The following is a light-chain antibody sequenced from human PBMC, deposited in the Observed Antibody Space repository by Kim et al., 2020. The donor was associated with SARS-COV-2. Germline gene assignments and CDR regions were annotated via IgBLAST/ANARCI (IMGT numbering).Light chain of an antibody. CDR3: EQYATLQCT. V-gene: IGKV1-33*01. J-gene: IGKJ2*02. CDR1: HDISNS. Sequence: DVQMTQSPSSLSASVGDRVTITRQASHDISNSLNWYQQKPGKAPKLLIYEATNLETGVSSRFSGSGSGTDFTFTISSLQPEDIATYYREQYATLQCTFGEGTRLPI. CDR2: EAT.